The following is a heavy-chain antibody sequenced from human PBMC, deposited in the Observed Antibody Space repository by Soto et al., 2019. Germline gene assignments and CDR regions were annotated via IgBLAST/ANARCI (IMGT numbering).Heavy chain of an antibody. CDR3: ARVGCSGGSCYYYYYYGMDV. CDR2: IYTSGST. D-gene: IGHD2-15*01. J-gene: IGHJ6*02. V-gene: IGHV4-4*07. CDR1: GGSISSYY. Sequence: SETLSLTCTVSGGSISSYYWSWILQPAGKGLEWIGRIYTSGSTNYNPSLKSRVTMSVDTSKNQFSLKLSSVTAADTAVYYCARVGCSGGSCYYYYYYGMDVWGQGTTVTVSS.